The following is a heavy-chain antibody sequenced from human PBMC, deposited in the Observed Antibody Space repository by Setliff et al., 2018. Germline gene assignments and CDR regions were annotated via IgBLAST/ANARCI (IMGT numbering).Heavy chain of an antibody. CDR1: GYTFISYG. CDR3: ARVGSSSWLHPDVYYYYGMDV. CDR2: ISAYNGNT. J-gene: IGHJ6*02. Sequence: RASVKVSCKASGYTFISYGISWVRQAPGQGLEWMGWISAYNGNTNYAQKLQGRVTMTTDTSTSTAYMELRSLRSDDTAVYYCARVGSSSWLHPDVYYYYGMDVWGQGTTVTVSS. V-gene: IGHV1-18*01. D-gene: IGHD6-13*01.